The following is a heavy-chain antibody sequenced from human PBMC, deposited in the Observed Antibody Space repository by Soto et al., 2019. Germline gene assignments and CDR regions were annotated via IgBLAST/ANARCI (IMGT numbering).Heavy chain of an antibody. CDR2: LSGSGTST. Sequence: SLRLSCAASGFSFVNYAMNWVRQAPGKGLEWVSGLSGSGTSTYYADPVKGRFTISRDNSRDTLFLQMNSLTADDTAVYYCAKATTNGGWFNPFDSWGQGALVTVSS. CDR3: AKATTNGGWFNPFDS. V-gene: IGHV3-23*01. J-gene: IGHJ4*02. CDR1: GFSFVNYA. D-gene: IGHD6-19*01.